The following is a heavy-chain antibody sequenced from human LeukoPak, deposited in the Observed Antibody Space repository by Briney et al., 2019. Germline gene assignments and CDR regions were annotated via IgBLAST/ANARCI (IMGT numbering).Heavy chain of an antibody. D-gene: IGHD2-15*01. J-gene: IGHJ5*02. CDR2: IFPTFGTA. CDR3: ARARGYCSGGSCPRGRFDP. V-gene: IGHV1-69*13. Sequence: SVKVSCKASGGTLNNFALCWVRQAPGQGLEWMGGIFPTFGTATYTQKFQGRVTITADESTRTAYMELSSLRSDDAAVYYCARARGYCSGGSCPRGRFDPWGQGTLVTVSS. CDR1: GGTLNNFA.